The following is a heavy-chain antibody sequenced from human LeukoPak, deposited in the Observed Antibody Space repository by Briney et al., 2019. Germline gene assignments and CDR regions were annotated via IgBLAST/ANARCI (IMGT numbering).Heavy chain of an antibody. CDR3: ARDGSKSCSGGSCYLNWFDP. J-gene: IGHJ5*02. CDR2: INQDGSEE. V-gene: IGHV3-7*01. D-gene: IGHD2-15*01. CDR1: GFSFSDYW. Sequence: GGSLRLPCGASGFSFSDYWMTWVRQAPGKGLEWVANINQDGSEEYYVASVKGRFTISRDNAKNSLYLQMTSLRAEDTAVYYCARDGSKSCSGGSCYLNWFDPWGQGTLVTVSS.